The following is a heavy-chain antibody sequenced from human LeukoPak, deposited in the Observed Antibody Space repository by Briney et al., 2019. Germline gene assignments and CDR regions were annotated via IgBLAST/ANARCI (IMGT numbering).Heavy chain of an antibody. J-gene: IGHJ4*02. D-gene: IGHD4-23*01. CDR1: GFNYSDYY. CDR3: VRDVAYYGGNHDY. V-gene: IGHV3-7*01. Sequence: GGSLRLSCEASGFNYSDYYVTWVRQAPGKGLEWVANINQDGTEKNYVDSVKGRFTISRDNAKKSLFLQMNNLRADDTDMYYCVRDVAYYGGNHDYWGPGTLVIVSS. CDR2: INQDGTEK.